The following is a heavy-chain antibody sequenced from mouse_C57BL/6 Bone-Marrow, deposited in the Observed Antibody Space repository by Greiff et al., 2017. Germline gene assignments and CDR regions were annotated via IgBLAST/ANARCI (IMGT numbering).Heavy chain of an antibody. CDR2: IYPRSGNT. Sequence: VQLQQSGAELARPGASVKLSCKASGYTFTSYGISWVKQGTGQGLEWIGEIYPRSGNTYYNEKFKGKATLTADKSSSTAYMELRSLTAEDSAVYFCARCVDDWGKGTTLTVSS. CDR1: GYTFTSYG. CDR3: ARCVDD. J-gene: IGHJ2*01. V-gene: IGHV1-81*01.